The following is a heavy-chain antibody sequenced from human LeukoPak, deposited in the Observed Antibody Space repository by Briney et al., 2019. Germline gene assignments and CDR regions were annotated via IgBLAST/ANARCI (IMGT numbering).Heavy chain of an antibody. CDR2: IYTSGST. Sequence: SETLSLTCTVSGGSISSYYWSWIRQPAGKGLEWIGRIYTSGSTNYNPSPKSRVTMSVDTSKNQFSLKLSSVTAADTAVYYCAREYYDFWSGSNPLYYYYYYMDVWGKGTTVTVSS. CDR3: AREYYDFWSGSNPLYYYYYYMDV. J-gene: IGHJ6*03. CDR1: GGSISSYY. D-gene: IGHD3-3*01. V-gene: IGHV4-4*07.